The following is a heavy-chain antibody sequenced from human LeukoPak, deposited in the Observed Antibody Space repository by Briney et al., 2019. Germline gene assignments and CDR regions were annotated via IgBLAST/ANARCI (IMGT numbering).Heavy chain of an antibody. CDR2: INHSGST. CDR3: ARGPVLTGYPADV. D-gene: IGHD3-9*01. Sequence: SETLSLTCAVYGGSFSGYYWSWIRQPPGKGLERIGEINHSGSTNYNPSLKSRVTISVDTSKNQFSLKLSSVTAADMAVYYCARGPVLTGYPADVWGKGTTVTVSS. CDR1: GGSFSGYY. V-gene: IGHV4-34*01. J-gene: IGHJ6*04.